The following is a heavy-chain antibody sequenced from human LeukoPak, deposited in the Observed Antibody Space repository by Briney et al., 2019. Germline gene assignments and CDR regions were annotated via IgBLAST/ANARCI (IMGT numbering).Heavy chain of an antibody. V-gene: IGHV1-46*01. CDR2: INPSGGRT. Sequence: ASVKVSCKASGYTFTSYYMHWVRQAPAQGLEWMGIINPSGGRTRYAQKFQGRVTMTRETSTSTVYMELSSLRSEDTAVYYCARDAASGSYYHFDYWGQGTLVTVSS. D-gene: IGHD1-26*01. J-gene: IGHJ4*02. CDR1: GYTFTSYY. CDR3: ARDAASGSYYHFDY.